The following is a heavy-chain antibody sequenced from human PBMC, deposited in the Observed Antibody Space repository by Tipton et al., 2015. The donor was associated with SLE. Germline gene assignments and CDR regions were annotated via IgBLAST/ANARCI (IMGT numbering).Heavy chain of an antibody. CDR1: GFTFSSYS. V-gene: IGHV3-21*01. D-gene: IGHD6-13*01. CDR3: ARDLAAAGTPCGY. J-gene: IGHJ4*02. CDR2: ISSSSSYI. Sequence: SLRLSCAASGFTFSSYSMNWVRQAPGKGLEWVSSISSSSSYIYYADSVKGRFTISRDNAKNSLYLQMNSLRAEDTAVYYCARDLAAAGTPCGYWGQGTLVTVSS.